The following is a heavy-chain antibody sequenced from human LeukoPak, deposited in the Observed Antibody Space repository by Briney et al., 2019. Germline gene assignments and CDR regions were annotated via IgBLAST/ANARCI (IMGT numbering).Heavy chain of an antibody. CDR3: IRDFRSADL. CDR1: GFTVSSNY. CDR2: IYSGGTT. Sequence: GGSLRLSCAASGFTVSSNYMSWVRQAPGKGLEWVSVIYSGGTTYYADSVKGRFTLSRDNAKNTVYLEMNSLSVEDTATYYCIRDFRSADLWGQGTLVTVTS. J-gene: IGHJ5*02. V-gene: IGHV3-53*01.